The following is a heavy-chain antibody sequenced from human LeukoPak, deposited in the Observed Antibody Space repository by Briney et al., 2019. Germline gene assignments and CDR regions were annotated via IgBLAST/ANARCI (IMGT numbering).Heavy chain of an antibody. Sequence: GGSLRLSCAASGFTFSNYNINWVHQAPGKGLEWVSYISTSGRAIFYADSVKGRFTISRDNAKNSLFLQMNSLRDEDTAVYYCARVPLYDRSGYYFDYWGLGTLVTVSS. CDR2: ISTSGRAI. CDR1: GFTFSNYN. J-gene: IGHJ4*02. D-gene: IGHD3-22*01. V-gene: IGHV3-48*02. CDR3: ARVPLYDRSGYYFDY.